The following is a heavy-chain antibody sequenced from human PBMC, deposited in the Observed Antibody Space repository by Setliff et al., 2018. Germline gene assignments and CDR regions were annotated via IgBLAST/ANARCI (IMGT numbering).Heavy chain of an antibody. Sequence: PSETLSLTCTVSGGSVRSHYWSWIRHSPGKGLEWIGFIFYSGDTKSNTSLESRLTISVDTSKNQFSLKLRSVTAADTAVYYCARTGTYRYFDSWGQGTLVTVSS. CDR1: GGSVRSHY. CDR3: ARTGTYRYFDS. CDR2: IFYSGDT. J-gene: IGHJ4*02. D-gene: IGHD1-1*01. V-gene: IGHV4-59*08.